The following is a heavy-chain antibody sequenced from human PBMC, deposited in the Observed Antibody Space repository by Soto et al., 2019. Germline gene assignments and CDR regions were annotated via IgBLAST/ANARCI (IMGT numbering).Heavy chain of an antibody. CDR2: IYYSGST. CDR3: ARGQGHYQGMDV. Sequence: SETLSLTCTVSGGSINSYYWSWIRQPPGEGLEWIGYIYYSGSTNYNPSLKSRVTMSVDTSKNQFSLKLSSVTAADTAVYYCARGQGHYQGMDVWGQGTTVTVSS. V-gene: IGHV4-59*01. J-gene: IGHJ6*02. CDR1: GGSINSYY.